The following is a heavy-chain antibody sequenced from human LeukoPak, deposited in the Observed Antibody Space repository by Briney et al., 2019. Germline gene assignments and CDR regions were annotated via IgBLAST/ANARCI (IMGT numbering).Heavy chain of an antibody. D-gene: IGHD3-10*01. CDR2: IYYSGST. J-gene: IGHJ4*02. Sequence: SETLSLTCTVSGGSISSSSYYWGWIRQPPGKGLEWIGSIYYSGSTYYNPSLKSRVTISVDTSKNQFSLKLSSVTAADTAVYYCAESPRSGPLAFFDYWGQGTLVTVSS. CDR1: GGSISSSSYY. V-gene: IGHV4-39*01. CDR3: AESPRSGPLAFFDY.